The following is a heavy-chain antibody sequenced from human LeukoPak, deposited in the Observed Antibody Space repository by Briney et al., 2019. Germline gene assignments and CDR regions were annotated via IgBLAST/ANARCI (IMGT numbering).Heavy chain of an antibody. J-gene: IGHJ4*02. D-gene: IGHD3-22*01. Sequence: GGSLRLSCAASGFTFSSYWMSWVRQAPGKGLEWVANIKRDGSEKYYVDSVKGRFTISRDNAKNSLYLQMNSLRAEDTAVYYCAREHYYDSSGPTGYFDYWGQGTLVTVSS. CDR2: IKRDGSEK. CDR3: AREHYYDSSGPTGYFDY. CDR1: GFTFSSYW. V-gene: IGHV3-7*01.